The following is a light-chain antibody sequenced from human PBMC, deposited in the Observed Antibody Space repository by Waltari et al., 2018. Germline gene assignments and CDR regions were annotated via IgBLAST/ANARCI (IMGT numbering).Light chain of an antibody. J-gene: IGKJ4*01. CDR2: GAS. V-gene: IGKV1-27*01. Sequence: LQMTQSPSSLSASVRNSVPITCRASQGISNSLAWYQQKPGTVPKLLIYGASTLQSGVPSRFSGSGSGTDFTLTISSLQPEDVATYYCQKYNSAPEITFGGGTKVEIK. CDR1: QGISNS. CDR3: QKYNSAPEIT.